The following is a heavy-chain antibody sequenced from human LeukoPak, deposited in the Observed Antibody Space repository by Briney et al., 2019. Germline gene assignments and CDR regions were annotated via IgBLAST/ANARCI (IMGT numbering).Heavy chain of an antibody. CDR2: IRYDGSNK. Sequence: GGSLRLSCAASGFTVSSYGMHWVRQAPGKGLEWVAFIRYDGSNKYYADSVKGRFTISRDNSKNTLYLQMNSLRAEDTAVYYCAKGFRYYGSGSYYPLYYMDVWGKGTTVTISS. D-gene: IGHD3-10*01. CDR1: GFTVSSYG. J-gene: IGHJ6*03. CDR3: AKGFRYYGSGSYYPLYYMDV. V-gene: IGHV3-30*02.